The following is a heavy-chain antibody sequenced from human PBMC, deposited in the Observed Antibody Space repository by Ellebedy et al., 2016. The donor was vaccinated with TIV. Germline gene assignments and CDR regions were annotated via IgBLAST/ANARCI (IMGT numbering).Heavy chain of an antibody. Sequence: PGGSLRLSCAGSGCTFSSYGMSWVRQAPGKGLEWVGNIKKDGSEKYYVDAVKGRVTISRDNAKKSLYLQMNSLRAEDTAAYYCVRYVSACYIWGQGTMFTVSS. J-gene: IGHJ3*02. CDR3: VRYVSACYI. D-gene: IGHD3-16*01. CDR1: GCTFSSYG. CDR2: IKKDGSEK. V-gene: IGHV3-7*03.